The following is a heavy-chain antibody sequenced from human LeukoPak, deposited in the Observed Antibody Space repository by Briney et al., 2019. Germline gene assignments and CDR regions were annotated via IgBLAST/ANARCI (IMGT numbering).Heavy chain of an antibody. CDR2: INPNSGGT. D-gene: IGHD3-9*01. CDR1: GYTFTGYY. CDR3: ARVYDSWVEAFDI. V-gene: IGHV1-2*02. J-gene: IGHJ3*02. Sequence: ASVKVSYKASGYTFTGYYMHWVRQAPGQGLEWMGWINPNSGGTNYAQKFQGRVTMTRDTSISTAYMELSRLRSDDTAVYYCARVYDSWVEAFDIWGQGTMVTVSS.